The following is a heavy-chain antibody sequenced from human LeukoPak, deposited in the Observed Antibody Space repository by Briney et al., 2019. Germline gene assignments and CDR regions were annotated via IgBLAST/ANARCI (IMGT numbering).Heavy chain of an antibody. CDR1: GFTFSSYW. V-gene: IGHV3-7*01. Sequence: GGSLRLSCAASGFTFSSYWMSWVRQAPGKGLEWVANIKQDGSEKYYVDSVKGRFTISRDNAKNSLYLQMNSLRAEDTAVYYCARVMVTSYYYYYGMDVWGQGTTVTVSS. D-gene: IGHD2-21*02. CDR3: ARVMVTSYYYYYGMDV. J-gene: IGHJ6*02. CDR2: IKQDGSEK.